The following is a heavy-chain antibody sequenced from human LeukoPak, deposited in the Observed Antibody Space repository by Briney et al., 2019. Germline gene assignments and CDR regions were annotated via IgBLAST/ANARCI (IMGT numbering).Heavy chain of an antibody. CDR2: ISGSGDST. J-gene: IGHJ6*03. CDR1: GFTFSSYA. CDR3: ARAGGEQWLEDYYYYMDV. D-gene: IGHD6-19*01. V-gene: IGHV3-23*01. Sequence: PGGSLRRSCAASGFTFSSYARSWVRQAPGKGLEWVSGISGSGDSTYYADSVKGRFTISRDNSKNTLYLQMNSLRAEDTAVYYCARAGGEQWLEDYYYYMDVWGKGTTVTVSS.